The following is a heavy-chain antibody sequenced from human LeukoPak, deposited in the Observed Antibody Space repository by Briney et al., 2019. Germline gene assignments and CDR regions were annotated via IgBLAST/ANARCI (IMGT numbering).Heavy chain of an antibody. Sequence: SETLSLTCTVSGYSISSGYYWGWIRQPPGKGLEWIGSIYHSGSTYYTPSLKSRVTISVDTSKNQFSLKLSSVTAADTAVYYCARQYCSGGSCYLLDRFDPWGQGTLVTVSS. J-gene: IGHJ5*02. CDR3: ARQYCSGGSCYLLDRFDP. V-gene: IGHV4-38-2*02. D-gene: IGHD2-15*01. CDR1: GYSISSGYY. CDR2: IYHSGST.